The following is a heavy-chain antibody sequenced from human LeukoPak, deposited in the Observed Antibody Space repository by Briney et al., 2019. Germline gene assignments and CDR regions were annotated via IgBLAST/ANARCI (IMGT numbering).Heavy chain of an antibody. CDR1: GFTFSSYG. D-gene: IGHD6-13*01. Sequence: GGSLRLSCAASGFTFSSYGMHWVRQAPGKGLEWVAFIRYDGSNKYYADSVKGRFTISRDNSKNTLYLQMNSLRAEDTAVYYCAKDGYSSSWYGVVKQSDAFDIWGQGTMVTVSS. CDR3: AKDGYSSSWYGVVKQSDAFDI. CDR2: IRYDGSNK. J-gene: IGHJ3*02. V-gene: IGHV3-30*02.